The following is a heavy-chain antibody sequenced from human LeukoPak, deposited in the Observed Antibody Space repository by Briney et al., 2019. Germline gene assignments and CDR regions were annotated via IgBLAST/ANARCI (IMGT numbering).Heavy chain of an antibody. CDR3: ARGGNISGRPFDH. Sequence: ASVKVSCKASGYTFTGYYMHWVRQAPGQGLEWMGWINPNSGGTNSAQKFQGRVTMTRDTSISTAYMELSGLRSDDTVVYYCARGGNISGRPFDHWGQGTLVTVSS. CDR2: INPNSGGT. CDR1: GYTFTGYY. J-gene: IGHJ4*02. D-gene: IGHD6-6*01. V-gene: IGHV1-2*02.